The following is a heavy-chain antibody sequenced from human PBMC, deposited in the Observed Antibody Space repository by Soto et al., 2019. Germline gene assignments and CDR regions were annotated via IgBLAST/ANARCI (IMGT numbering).Heavy chain of an antibody. Sequence: AASVKVSCKASGYTFTSYSISWVRQAPGQGLEWMGWISAYNGNTKYGQKLQGRVTMTTDTSTSTAYMELRSLRSDDTAVYYCARTSAAAEYDYWGQGTLVTVSS. J-gene: IGHJ4*02. D-gene: IGHD6-13*01. CDR2: ISAYNGNT. CDR3: ARTSAAAEYDY. V-gene: IGHV1-18*01. CDR1: GYTFTSYS.